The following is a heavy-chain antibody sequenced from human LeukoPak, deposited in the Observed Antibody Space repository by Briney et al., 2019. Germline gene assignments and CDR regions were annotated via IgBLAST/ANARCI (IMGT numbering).Heavy chain of an antibody. V-gene: IGHV4-4*07. Sequence: SETLSLTCTVSGGSISSYYWSWIRQPAGKGLEWIGRIYTSGGTNYNPSLKSRVTMSVDTSKNQFSLKLSSVTAADTAVYYCARDTYYYDSSGYYLFDYWGQGTLVTVSS. D-gene: IGHD3-22*01. CDR2: IYTSGGT. CDR3: ARDTYYYDSSGYYLFDY. CDR1: GGSISSYY. J-gene: IGHJ4*02.